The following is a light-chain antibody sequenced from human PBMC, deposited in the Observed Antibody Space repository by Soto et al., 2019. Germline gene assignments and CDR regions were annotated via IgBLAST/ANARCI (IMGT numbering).Light chain of an antibody. J-gene: IGKJ4*01. CDR1: QSIGAS. CDR3: QQYNSSPLT. CDR2: KAS. Sequence: DIQMTQSPSTLYASVGDRVTITCRASQSIGASLAWFQQKPGKAPNLLIYKASSLESGVPSRFSGSGSGTDFTLTISTLQPDEFATYYCQQYNSSPLTFGGGTKVEIK. V-gene: IGKV1-5*03.